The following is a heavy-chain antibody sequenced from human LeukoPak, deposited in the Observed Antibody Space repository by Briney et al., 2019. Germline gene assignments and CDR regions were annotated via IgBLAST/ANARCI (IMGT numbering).Heavy chain of an antibody. Sequence: PGGPLRLSCAASGFTVSSNYMSWVRQAPGKGLEWVSVIYSSGSTYYADSVKGRFTISRDNSKNTLYLQMNSLRAEDTAVYYCAREAYYDFWSGYYTVNWFDPWGRGTLVTVSS. V-gene: IGHV3-66*01. J-gene: IGHJ5*02. D-gene: IGHD3-3*01. CDR1: GFTVSSNY. CDR3: AREAYYDFWSGYYTVNWFDP. CDR2: IYSSGST.